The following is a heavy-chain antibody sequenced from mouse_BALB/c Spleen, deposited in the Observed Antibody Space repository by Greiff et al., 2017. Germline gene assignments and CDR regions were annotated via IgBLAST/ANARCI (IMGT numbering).Heavy chain of an antibody. J-gene: IGHJ4*01. D-gene: IGHD2-1*01. CDR3: ARGPIYYGNLRAMDY. Sequence: VKLMESGPGLVAPSQSLSITCTVSGFSLTGYGVNWVRQPPGKGLEWLGMIWGDGSTDYNSALKSRLSISKDNSKSQVFLKMNSLQTDDTARYYCARGPIYYGNLRAMDYWGQGTSVTVSS. V-gene: IGHV2-6-7*01. CDR1: GFSLTGYG. CDR2: IWGDGST.